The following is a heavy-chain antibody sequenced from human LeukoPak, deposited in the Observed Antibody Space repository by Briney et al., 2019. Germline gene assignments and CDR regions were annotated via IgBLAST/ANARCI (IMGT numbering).Heavy chain of an antibody. D-gene: IGHD5-24*01. V-gene: IGHV3-21*01. J-gene: IGHJ4*02. CDR3: ASRVLGGRDGYNGSY. CDR1: GFTFSSYS. CDR2: ISSSSSYI. Sequence: GGSLRLSCAASGFTFSSYSMNWVRQAPGEGLEWVSSISSSSSYIYYADSVKGPFTISRDNAKNSLYLQMNSLRAEDTAVYYCASRVLGGRDGYNGSYWGQGTLVTVSS.